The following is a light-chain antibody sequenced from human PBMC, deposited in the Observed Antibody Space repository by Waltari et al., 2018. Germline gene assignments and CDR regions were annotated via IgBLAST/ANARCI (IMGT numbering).Light chain of an antibody. CDR3: QQYYSTPPT. CDR2: WAS. J-gene: IGKJ1*01. V-gene: IGKV4-1*01. Sequence: IVMTQSPDSLAESMGESATINCQSSQTVLYTSNNRSYLTWFQQKPGQPPKLLIYWASTRESWVPDRFSGSGSGTDFTLTITGLQAEDVAVYYCQQYYSTPPTFGQGTKVEVK. CDR1: QTVLYTSNNRSY.